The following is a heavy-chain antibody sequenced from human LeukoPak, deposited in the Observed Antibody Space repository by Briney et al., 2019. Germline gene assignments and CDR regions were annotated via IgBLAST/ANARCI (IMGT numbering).Heavy chain of an antibody. V-gene: IGHV4-34*01. J-gene: IGHJ4*02. D-gene: IGHD6-13*01. CDR1: GGSFSGYY. CDR3: ARAQAAATRIRTLDY. Sequence: SETLSLTCAVYGGSFSGYYWSWIRQPPGKGLEWIGEINHSGSTNYNPSLKSRITISVDTSKNQFSLKLSSVTAADTAVYYCARAQAAATRIRTLDYWGQGTLVTVSS. CDR2: INHSGST.